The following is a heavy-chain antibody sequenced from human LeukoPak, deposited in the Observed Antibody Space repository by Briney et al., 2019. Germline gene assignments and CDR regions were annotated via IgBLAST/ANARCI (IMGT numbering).Heavy chain of an antibody. V-gene: IGHV3-48*01. J-gene: IGHJ4*02. D-gene: IGHD6-19*01. CDR1: GFTFSSYS. Sequence: PGGSLRLSCAASGFTFSSYSMNWVRQAPGKGLEWVSYISSSSSTTYYADSVKGRFTISRDNAKNSLYLQMNSLRAEDTAVYYCASLGEQWLVQYLHYWGQGTLVTVSS. CDR3: ASLGEQWLVQYLHY. CDR2: ISSSSSTT.